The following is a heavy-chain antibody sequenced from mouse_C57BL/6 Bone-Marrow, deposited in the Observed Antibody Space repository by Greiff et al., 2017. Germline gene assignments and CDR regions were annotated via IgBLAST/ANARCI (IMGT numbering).Heavy chain of an antibody. CDR2: IDPENGDT. CDR3: TSRQLNYYAMDY. D-gene: IGHD3-2*02. Sequence: VHVKQSGAELVRPGASVKLSCTASGFNIKDDYMHWVKQRPEQGLEWIGWIDPENGDTEYASKFQGKATITADTSSNTAYLQLSSLTSEDTAVYYCTSRQLNYYAMDYWGQGTSVTVSS. J-gene: IGHJ4*01. CDR1: GFNIKDDY. V-gene: IGHV14-4*01.